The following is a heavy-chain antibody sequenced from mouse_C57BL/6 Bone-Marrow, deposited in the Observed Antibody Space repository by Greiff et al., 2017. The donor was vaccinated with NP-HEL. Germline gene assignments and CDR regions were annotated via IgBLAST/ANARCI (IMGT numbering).Heavy chain of an antibody. J-gene: IGHJ2*01. CDR3: ARYYGSSYYFDY. CDR1: GYAFSSYW. D-gene: IGHD1-1*01. V-gene: IGHV1-80*01. CDR2: IYPGDGDT. Sequence: QVQLQQSGAELVKPGASVKISCKASGYAFSSYWMNWVKQRPGTGLEWIGQIYPGDGDTNYNGKVKGKATLTADKSSSTAYMQLSSLTSEDSAVYFCARYYGSSYYFDYWGQGTTLTVSS.